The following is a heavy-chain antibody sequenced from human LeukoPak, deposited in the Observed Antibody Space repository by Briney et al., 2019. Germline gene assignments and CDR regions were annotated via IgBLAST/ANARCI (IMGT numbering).Heavy chain of an antibody. J-gene: IGHJ4*02. CDR2: IYYSGST. CDR3: AGGRVTDFDY. Sequence: SSETLSLTCTVSGGSISSYYWSWIRQPPGKGLEWIGYIYYSGSTNYNPSLKSRVTISVDTSKNQFSLKLSSVTAADTAVYYCAGGRVTDFDYWGQGTLVTVSS. CDR1: GGSISSYY. D-gene: IGHD2-21*02. V-gene: IGHV4-59*01.